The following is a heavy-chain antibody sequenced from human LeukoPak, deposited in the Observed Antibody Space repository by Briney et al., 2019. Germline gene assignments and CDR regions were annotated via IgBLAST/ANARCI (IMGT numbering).Heavy chain of an antibody. D-gene: IGHD1-20*01. Sequence: PSENLSLTCTVSGGSISSHYWSWIRQPPGKGLEWIGYIYYSGSTNYNPSLKSRVTISVDTSKNRFSLKLSSATAADTAVYYCARAISYNWSEGVFDYWGQGTLVTVSS. CDR1: GGSISSHY. CDR2: IYYSGST. CDR3: ARAISYNWSEGVFDY. V-gene: IGHV4-59*11. J-gene: IGHJ4*02.